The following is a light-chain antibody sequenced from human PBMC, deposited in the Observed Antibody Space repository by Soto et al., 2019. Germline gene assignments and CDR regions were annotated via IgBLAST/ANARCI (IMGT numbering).Light chain of an antibody. CDR1: QSVSSSY. V-gene: IGKV3-20*01. CDR2: DAS. Sequence: EIVLTQSPGTLSLSPGERATLSCRASQSVSSSYLAWYQQKPGQAPRLLIYDASKRATGIPARFSGSGSGTEFTLTISSLQPEDFAVYYCQQYYNWPRTFGQGTKVDIK. J-gene: IGKJ1*01. CDR3: QQYYNWPRT.